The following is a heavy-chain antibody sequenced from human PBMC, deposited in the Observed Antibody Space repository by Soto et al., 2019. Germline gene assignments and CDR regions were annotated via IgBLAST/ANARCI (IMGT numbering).Heavy chain of an antibody. CDR1: GFTFSSYA. V-gene: IGHV3-23*01. J-gene: IGHJ4*02. D-gene: IGHD3-10*01. CDR3: ARVWFGELV. Sequence: EVQLLESGGGLVQPGGSLRLSCAASGFTFSSYAMSWVRQAPGKGLEWVSIIGVGGGDRYYPESVKGRFTISRDNSRDTLYLEMNSLRDEDTAVYYSARVWFGELVWGQGTLVTVSS. CDR2: IGVGGGDR.